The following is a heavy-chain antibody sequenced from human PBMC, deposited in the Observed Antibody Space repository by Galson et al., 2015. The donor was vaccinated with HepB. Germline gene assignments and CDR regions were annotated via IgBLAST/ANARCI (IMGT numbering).Heavy chain of an antibody. CDR3: TTGGLWFGEMVRPGIPDYYYYGMDV. CDR2: IKSKTDGGTT. D-gene: IGHD3-10*01. CDR1: GFTFSNAW. Sequence: SLRLSCAASGFTFSNAWMSWVRQAPGKGLEWVGRIKSKTDGGTTDYAAPVKGRFTISRDDSKNTLYLQMNSLKTEDTAVYYCTTGGLWFGEMVRPGIPDYYYYGMDVWGQGTTVTVSS. J-gene: IGHJ6*02. V-gene: IGHV3-15*01.